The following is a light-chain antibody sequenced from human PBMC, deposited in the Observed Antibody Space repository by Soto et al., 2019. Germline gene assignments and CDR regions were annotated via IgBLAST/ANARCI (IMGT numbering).Light chain of an antibody. J-gene: IGKJ2*01. CDR1: QTFGRTY. CDR3: QQFGTSPLYT. CDR2: DAS. Sequence: ESVLTQSKGTLSVSPGERVTLSCRASQTFGRTYLAWYQQKPGQSPRLLIYDASSRATGIPDRFSGSGSGTDFTLTISRLEPEDYAVYHCQQFGTSPLYTFGQGTKVEIK. V-gene: IGKV3-20*01.